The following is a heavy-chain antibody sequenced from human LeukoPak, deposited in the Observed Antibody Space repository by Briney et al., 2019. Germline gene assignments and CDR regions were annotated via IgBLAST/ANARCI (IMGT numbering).Heavy chain of an antibody. J-gene: IGHJ4*02. D-gene: IGHD4-17*01. Sequence: GGSLRLSCAASGFTVSSTYMSWARQAPGKGLEWFSSISASGGNTYYADSVKGRFTISRDNSKNTLYLQMNSLRAEDTAIYYCARGGDYGVKIDYWGQGTLVTVSS. CDR3: ARGGDYGVKIDY. V-gene: IGHV3-23*01. CDR2: ISASGGNT. CDR1: GFTVSSTY.